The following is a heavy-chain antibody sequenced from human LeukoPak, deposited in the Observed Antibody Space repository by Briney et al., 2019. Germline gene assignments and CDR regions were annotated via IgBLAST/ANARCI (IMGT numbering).Heavy chain of an antibody. V-gene: IGHV1-18*01. CDR1: GYTFTSYG. CDR2: ISAYNGNT. J-gene: IGHJ4*02. Sequence: ASVKVSCKASGYTFTSYGISWLRQAPGQGLEWMGWISAYNGNTNYAQKLQGRVTMTTDTSTSTAYMELRSLRSDDTAVYYCARDRYYDIPLDYWGQGTLVTVSS. CDR3: ARDRYYDIPLDY. D-gene: IGHD3-22*01.